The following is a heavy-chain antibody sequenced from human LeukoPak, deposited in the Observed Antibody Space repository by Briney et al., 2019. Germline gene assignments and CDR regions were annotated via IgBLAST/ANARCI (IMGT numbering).Heavy chain of an antibody. CDR3: ARGTAPDY. J-gene: IGHJ4*02. D-gene: IGHD6-25*01. CDR2: IKHSGST. CDR1: GGSFSGYY. V-gene: IGHV4-34*01. Sequence: SETLSLTCAVYGGSFSGYYWSWIRQPPGKGLEWIGEIKHSGSTNYNPSLKSRVTISVDTSKNQFSLKLSSVTAADTAVYYCARGTAPDYWGQGTLVTVSS.